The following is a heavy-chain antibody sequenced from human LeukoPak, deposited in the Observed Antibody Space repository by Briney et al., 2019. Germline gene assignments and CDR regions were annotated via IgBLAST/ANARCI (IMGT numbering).Heavy chain of an antibody. D-gene: IGHD6-19*01. CDR1: GFIFSSYS. V-gene: IGHV3-48*01. CDR3: ARARTQWLNWFDP. CDR2: ISSSSSTI. Sequence: GGSLRLSCAASGFIFSSYSMNWVRQAPGKGLEWVSYISSSSSTIYYADSVKGRFTISRDNAKNSLYLQMNSLRAEDTAVYYCARARTQWLNWFDPWGQGTLVTVSS. J-gene: IGHJ5*02.